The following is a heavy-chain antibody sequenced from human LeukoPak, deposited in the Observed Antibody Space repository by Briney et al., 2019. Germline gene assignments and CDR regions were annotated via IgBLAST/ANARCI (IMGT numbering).Heavy chain of an antibody. V-gene: IGHV3-53*01. CDR3: ARDGLVGALDY. CDR1: GFTVSSNY. D-gene: IGHD1-26*01. CDR2: IYSGGST. J-gene: IGHJ4*02. Sequence: GGSLRLSCAASGFTVSSNYMSWVRQAPGKGLEWVSVIYSGGSTYYADSVKDRFTISRDNSKNTLYLQMNSLRAEDTAVYYCARDGLVGALDYWGQGTLVTVSS.